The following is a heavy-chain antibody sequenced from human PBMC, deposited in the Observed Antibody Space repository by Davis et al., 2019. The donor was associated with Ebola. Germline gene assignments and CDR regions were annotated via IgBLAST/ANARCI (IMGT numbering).Heavy chain of an antibody. CDR3: ASNGGLDGVPYGYFDY. D-gene: IGHD3-16*01. CDR2: ISAYNGNT. J-gene: IGHJ4*02. Sequence: ASAQVPCKASGYTFNNYAISWVRPAPGQGLEWLGWISAYNGNTNYAQILQGRVTMTTDTSTGTAYMELRSLRSEDTAVYFCASNGGLDGVPYGYFDYWGQGTLVTVSS. CDR1: GYTFNNYA. V-gene: IGHV1-18*04.